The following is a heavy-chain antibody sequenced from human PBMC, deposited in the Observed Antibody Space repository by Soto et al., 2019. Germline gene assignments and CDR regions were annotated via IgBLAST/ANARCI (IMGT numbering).Heavy chain of an antibody. Sequence: ASGKDSCRASCCTFTCYGISWVRQAPGQGLEWMGWISAYNGNTNYAQKLQGRVTMTTDTSTSTAYMELRSLRSDDTAVYYCARDNPATYLGLGYWGQGTLVTVSS. CDR2: ISAYNGNT. CDR3: ARDNPATYLGLGY. V-gene: IGHV1-18*01. CDR1: CCTFTCYG. J-gene: IGHJ4*02.